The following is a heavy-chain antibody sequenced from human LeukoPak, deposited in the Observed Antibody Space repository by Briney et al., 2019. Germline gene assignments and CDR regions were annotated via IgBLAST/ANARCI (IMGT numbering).Heavy chain of an antibody. CDR1: GFTLSSYA. Sequence: GGSLRLSCAASGFTLSSYAMSWVRQAPGKGLEWVSGISTSGGSTYYADSVMGRFTISRDNSKNPLYLHMHSLRVEVTALYYCPIAGVSGRTYWGQGTLVTVSS. J-gene: IGHJ4*02. D-gene: IGHD3-10*01. CDR3: PIAGVSGRTY. V-gene: IGHV3-23*01. CDR2: ISTSGGST.